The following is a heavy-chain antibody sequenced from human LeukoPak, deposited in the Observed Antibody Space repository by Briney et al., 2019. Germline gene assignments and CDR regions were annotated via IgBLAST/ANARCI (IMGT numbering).Heavy chain of an antibody. CDR3: AREARERLQLSYAFDI. CDR1: GGSISSGGYY. Sequence: SETLSLTCTVSGGSISSGGYYWSWIRRHPGKGLEWIGYIYYSGSTYYNPSLKSRVTISVDTSKNQFSLKLSSVTAADTAVYYCAREARERLQLSYAFDIWGQGTMVTVSS. J-gene: IGHJ3*02. D-gene: IGHD5-24*01. V-gene: IGHV4-31*03. CDR2: IYYSGST.